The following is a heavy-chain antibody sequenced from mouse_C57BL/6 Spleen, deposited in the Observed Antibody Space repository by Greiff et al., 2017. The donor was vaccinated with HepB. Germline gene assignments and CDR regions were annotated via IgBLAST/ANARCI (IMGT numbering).Heavy chain of an antibody. V-gene: IGHV1-76*01. D-gene: IGHD1-1*01. Sequence: QVQLQQSGAELVRPGASVKLSCKASGYTFTDYYINWVKQRPGQGLEWIARIYPGSGNTYYNEKFKGKATLTAEKSSSTAYMQLSSLTSEDSAVYFCARPYYGSSLYYFDYWGQGTTLTVSS. CDR1: GYTFTDYY. CDR3: ARPYYGSSLYYFDY. CDR2: IYPGSGNT. J-gene: IGHJ2*01.